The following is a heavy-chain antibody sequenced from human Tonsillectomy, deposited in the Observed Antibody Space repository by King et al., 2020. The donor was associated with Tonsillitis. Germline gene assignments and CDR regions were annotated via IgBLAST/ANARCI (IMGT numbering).Heavy chain of an antibody. V-gene: IGHV1-69*01. CDR2: IIPIFGTP. CDR3: ASTSGSFFRGPFDY. CDR1: GGAFSSFS. J-gene: IGHJ4*02. D-gene: IGHD1-26*01. Sequence: VQLVESGAEVKKPGSSVKVSCKASGGAFSSFSFNWVRQAPGQGLELMGGIIPIFGTPNYAQKFQGSVTITADESTSTAYMELSSLRSEDTAVYYCASTSGSFFRGPFDYWGQGTLVTVSA.